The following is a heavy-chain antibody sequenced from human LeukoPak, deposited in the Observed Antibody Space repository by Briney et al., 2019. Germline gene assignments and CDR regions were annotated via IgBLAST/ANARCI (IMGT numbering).Heavy chain of an antibody. Sequence: SETLSLTCTVSGGSISSSSYYWGWIRQPPGKGLEWIGRIYTSGSTNYNPSLKSRVTISVDTSKNQFSLKLSSVTAADTAVYYCARVGSGWYLNWFDPWGQGTLVTVSS. CDR1: GGSISSSSYY. V-gene: IGHV4-39*07. CDR2: IYTSGST. D-gene: IGHD6-19*01. J-gene: IGHJ5*02. CDR3: ARVGSGWYLNWFDP.